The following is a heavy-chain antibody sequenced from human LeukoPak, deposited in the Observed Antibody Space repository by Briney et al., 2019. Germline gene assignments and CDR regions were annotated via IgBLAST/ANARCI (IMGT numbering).Heavy chain of an antibody. CDR3: AKDSSGWPPYFDY. D-gene: IGHD6-19*01. Sequence: GGSLRLSCAASGFTFSSYAMSWVRQAPAKGLEWVSAISGNGGSTYYADSAKGRFTISRDNSKNTLYLQMNSLRAEDTAVYYCAKDSSGWPPYFDYWGQGTLVTVSS. CDR2: ISGNGGST. J-gene: IGHJ4*02. CDR1: GFTFSSYA. V-gene: IGHV3-23*01.